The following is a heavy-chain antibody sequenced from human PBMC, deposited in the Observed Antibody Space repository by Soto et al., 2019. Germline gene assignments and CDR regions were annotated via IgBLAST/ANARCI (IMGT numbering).Heavy chain of an antibody. CDR3: AGGSRSVAY. J-gene: IGHJ4*02. CDR2: IRYDGSKK. Sequence: PGGSLRLSCAASGLTFSSYGMHWVRQAPGKGLEGVAFIRYDGSKKFYADSVKGRFTISRDNSKNTLYLQMNSLRAEDTAVYYCAGGSRSVAYWGQGTLVTVSS. V-gene: IGHV3-30*02. CDR1: GLTFSSYG. D-gene: IGHD5-12*01.